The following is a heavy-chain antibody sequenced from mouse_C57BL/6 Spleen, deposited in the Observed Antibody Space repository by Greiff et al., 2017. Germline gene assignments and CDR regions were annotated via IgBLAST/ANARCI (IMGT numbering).Heavy chain of an antibody. Sequence: EVKLQESGGGLVQPGGSLKLSCAASGFTFSDYYMYWVRQTPEKRLEWVAYISNGGGSTYYPDTVKGRFTISRENAKNTLYLQMSRLKSEDTAMYYCAREVYYGSSYGAMDDWGQGTSVTVSS. V-gene: IGHV5-12*01. CDR2: ISNGGGST. J-gene: IGHJ4*01. CDR3: AREVYYGSSYGAMDD. CDR1: GFTFSDYY. D-gene: IGHD1-1*01.